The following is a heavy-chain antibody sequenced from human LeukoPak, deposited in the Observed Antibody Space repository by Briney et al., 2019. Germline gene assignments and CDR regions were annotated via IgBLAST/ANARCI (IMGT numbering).Heavy chain of an antibody. V-gene: IGHV3-7*03. CDR1: GFTFSSYW. CDR3: ARDYYGSGSYYNRGFDY. CDR2: IKLDGSEK. D-gene: IGHD3-10*01. J-gene: IGHJ4*02. Sequence: PGGSLRLSCAASGFTFSSYWMSWVRQAPGKGLEWVANIKLDGSEKYYVDSVKGRFTISRDNAKNSLYLQMNSLRAEDTAVYYCARDYYGSGSYYNRGFDYWGQGTLVTVSS.